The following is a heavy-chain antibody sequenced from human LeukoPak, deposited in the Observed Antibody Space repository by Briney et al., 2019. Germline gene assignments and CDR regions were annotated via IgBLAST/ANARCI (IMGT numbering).Heavy chain of an antibody. CDR1: GFTFSDYS. CDR3: AKVAAAVADTRTDY. Sequence: GGSLRLSCAASGFTFSDYSMNWVRQAPGKGLEWISYIGIDSGNTNYADSVKGRFTISGDKAKNSLYLQMNSLRVEDTAVCYCAKVAAAVADTRTDYWGQGTLVTVSS. CDR2: IGIDSGNT. V-gene: IGHV3-48*01. D-gene: IGHD6-25*01. J-gene: IGHJ4*02.